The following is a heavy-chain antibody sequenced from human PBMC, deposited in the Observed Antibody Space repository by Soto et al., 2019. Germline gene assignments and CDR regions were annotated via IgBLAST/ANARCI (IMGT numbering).Heavy chain of an antibody. CDR1: GYTFASYG. V-gene: IGHV1-18*01. D-gene: IGHD6-6*01. CDR2: ISAYNGNT. CDR3: ARTYSSSSSLYYFYMDV. Sequence: QVQLVQSGAEVKKPGASVKVSCKASGYTFASYGLSWVRQAPGQGLEWMGWISAYNGNTNYAQKFQGRVTMTTDTSTSTAYMELRSLRSDDTAVHYCARTYSSSSSLYYFYMDVWGKGTAVTVSS. J-gene: IGHJ6*03.